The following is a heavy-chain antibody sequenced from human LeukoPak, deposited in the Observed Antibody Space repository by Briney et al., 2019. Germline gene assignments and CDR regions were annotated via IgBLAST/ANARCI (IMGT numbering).Heavy chain of an antibody. V-gene: IGHV3-13*01. Sequence: PGGSLRLSCAASGFTFSSYDMHWVRQATGKGLEWVSAIGTAGDTYYPGSVKGRFTISRENAKNSLYLQMNSLRAEDTAVYYCARSTRRDYSYGPWGQGTLVTVSS. CDR3: ARSTRRDYSYGP. D-gene: IGHD5-18*01. J-gene: IGHJ4*02. CDR1: GFTFSSYD. CDR2: IGTAGDT.